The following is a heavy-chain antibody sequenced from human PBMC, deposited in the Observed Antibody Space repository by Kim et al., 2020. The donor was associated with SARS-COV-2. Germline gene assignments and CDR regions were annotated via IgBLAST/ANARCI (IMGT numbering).Heavy chain of an antibody. Sequence: SETLSLTCAVYGGSFSGYYWSWIRQPPGKGLEWIGEINHSGSTNYNPSLKSRVTISVDTSKNQFSLKLSSVTAADTAVYYCARGGGSGYFDYWGQGTLVTVSS. CDR3: ARGGGSGYFDY. V-gene: IGHV4-34*01. CDR1: GGSFSGYY. CDR2: INHSGST. D-gene: IGHD3-22*01. J-gene: IGHJ4*02.